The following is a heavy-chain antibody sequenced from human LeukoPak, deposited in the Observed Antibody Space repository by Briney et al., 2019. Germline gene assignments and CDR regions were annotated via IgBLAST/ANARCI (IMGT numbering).Heavy chain of an antibody. CDR2: INPTGGST. CDR3: ARDYSYAQLGFPDY. Sequence: ASVKVSCKASGYTFTSYYMHWVRQAPGQGLEWMGLINPTGGSTGYAQKFQGRVTMTRDMSTSTDYMELSSLRSEDTAIYYCARDYSYAQLGFPDYWGQGTLVTVSS. D-gene: IGHD5-18*01. CDR1: GYTFTSYY. J-gene: IGHJ4*02. V-gene: IGHV1-46*01.